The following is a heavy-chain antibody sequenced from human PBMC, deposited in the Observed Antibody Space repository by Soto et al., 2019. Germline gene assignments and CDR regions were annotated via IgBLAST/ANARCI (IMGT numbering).Heavy chain of an antibody. CDR2: ISAYNGNT. Sequence: QVQLVQSGAEVKKPGASVKVSCKASGYTVASYAIRWLRQAPGQGLEWMGWISAYNGNTNYAQKLQGRVTMTTDTSTSTASMELRRLRSDDTAVYYCARDPTPPDYWGQGTLVTVSS. CDR3: ARDPTPPDY. CDR1: GYTVASYA. J-gene: IGHJ4*02. V-gene: IGHV1-18*01.